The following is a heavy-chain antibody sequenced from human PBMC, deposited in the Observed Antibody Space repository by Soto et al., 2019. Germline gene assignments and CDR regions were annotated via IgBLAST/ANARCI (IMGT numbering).Heavy chain of an antibody. J-gene: IGHJ6*02. CDR2: LSGSSLNT. CDR3: TTQFFLSSRKPPEDV. Sequence: EVRLLESGGGLVQPGGSLRLSCEASGFTFGNYAMTWVRQCPGRGLEWVSALSGSSLNTYYADSVKGRFTISRDNSKNTMYLEMNSLRVDDTAVYYCTTQFFLSSRKPPEDVWGQGTPVAVSS. CDR1: GFTFGNYA. V-gene: IGHV3-23*01.